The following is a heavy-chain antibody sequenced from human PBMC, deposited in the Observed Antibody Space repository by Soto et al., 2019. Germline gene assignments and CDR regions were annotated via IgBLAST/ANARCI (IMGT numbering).Heavy chain of an antibody. D-gene: IGHD3-22*01. V-gene: IGHV4-34*01. CDR3: ARGIVMTGGVQGGAPDRYSFDS. J-gene: IGHJ4*01. Sequence: PSETLSLTCAVYGGSFSGYFWTWIRKPPGRGLEWIGEINHSGSTNYNPALKTRVTTSVDTSMKQCSVKPRSVAAADMARYYWARGIVMTGGVQGGAPDRYSFDSWGHGTLVTVSS. CDR1: GGSFSGYF. CDR2: INHSGST.